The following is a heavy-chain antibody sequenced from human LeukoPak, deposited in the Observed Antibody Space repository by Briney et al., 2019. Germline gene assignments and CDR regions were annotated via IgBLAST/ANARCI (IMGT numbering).Heavy chain of an antibody. CDR2: IYTIGGT. CDR3: ARTVVVTAIHYFDY. V-gene: IGHV4-4*09. D-gene: IGHD2-21*02. Sequence: SETLSLTCTVSGGSISSYDWSWIRQPPGKGLEWIGYIYTIGGTTYNASLVRRGTMSVDASKNHSSLRLCSVTAADTAVYYCARTVVVTAIHYFDYWGQGTLVTVSS. J-gene: IGHJ4*02. CDR1: GGSISSYD.